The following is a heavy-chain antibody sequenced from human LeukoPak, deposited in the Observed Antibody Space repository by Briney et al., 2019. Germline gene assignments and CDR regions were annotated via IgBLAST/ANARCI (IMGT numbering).Heavy chain of an antibody. CDR2: IYSGGST. CDR1: GFTVSSNY. V-gene: IGHV3-66*04. D-gene: IGHD2-2*01. Sequence: GGSLRLSCAASGFTVSSNYMSWVRQAPGKGLEWVSVIYSGGSTYYADSVKGRFTISRDNAKNSLYLQMNSLRAEDTAVYYCARQYPDRYCSSTSCYSFDPWGQGTLVTVSS. J-gene: IGHJ5*02. CDR3: ARQYPDRYCSSTSCYSFDP.